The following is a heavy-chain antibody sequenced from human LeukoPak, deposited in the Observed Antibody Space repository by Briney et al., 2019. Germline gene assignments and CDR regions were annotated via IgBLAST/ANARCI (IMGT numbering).Heavy chain of an antibody. CDR1: GGSFSGYY. J-gene: IGHJ3*02. V-gene: IGHV4-59*08. D-gene: IGHD3-9*01. CDR2: IYYSGST. Sequence: SETLSLTCAVYGGSFSGYYWSWIRQPPGKGLEWIGYIYYSGSTNYNPSLKSRVTISVDTSKNQFSLKLSSVTAADTAVYYCATRRDILTGLGAFDIWGQGTMVTVSS. CDR3: ATRRDILTGLGAFDI.